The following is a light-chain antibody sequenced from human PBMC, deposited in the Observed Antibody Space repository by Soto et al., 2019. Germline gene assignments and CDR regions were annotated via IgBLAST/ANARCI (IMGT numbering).Light chain of an antibody. J-gene: IGLJ3*02. V-gene: IGLV2-11*01. CDR3: CSYAGSYWV. CDR1: SSDVGGYNF. Sequence: QSALTQPRSVSGSPGQSVTISCTGTSSDVGGYNFVSWYQRHPGKAPKIMIYDVNKWPSGVPDRFSGSKSGNTASLTISGLQAEDEADFYCCSYAGSYWVFGGGTKLTVL. CDR2: DVN.